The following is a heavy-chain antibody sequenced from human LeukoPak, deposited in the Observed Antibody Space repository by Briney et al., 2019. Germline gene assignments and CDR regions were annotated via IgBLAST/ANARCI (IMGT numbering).Heavy chain of an antibody. CDR3: ARGATYISGHHDA. CDR1: GYTLTSYS. J-gene: IGHJ4*02. D-gene: IGHD6-19*01. V-gene: IGHV1-46*01. CDR2: INPSGDST. Sequence: GASVKVSCKASGYTLTSYSMQWVRQAPGQGLEWMGIINPSGDSTSYTQKLQGRLTMTRDTSTNTVYMELSSLRSDDTAVYYCARGATYISGHHDAWGQGTLVTVSS.